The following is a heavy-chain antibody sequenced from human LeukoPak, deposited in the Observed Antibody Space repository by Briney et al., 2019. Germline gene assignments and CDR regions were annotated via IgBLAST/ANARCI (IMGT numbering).Heavy chain of an antibody. CDR3: ARDQGTIFGVVIIVGPFDY. CDR2: IKQDGSEK. CDR1: GFTFSSYW. Sequence: PGGSLRLSCAASGFTFSSYWMSWVRQAPGKGLEWVANIKQDGSEKYYVDSVKGRFTSSRDNAKNSLYLQMNSPRAEDTAVYYCARDQGTIFGVVIIVGPFDYWGQGTLVTVSS. V-gene: IGHV3-7*01. J-gene: IGHJ4*02. D-gene: IGHD3-3*01.